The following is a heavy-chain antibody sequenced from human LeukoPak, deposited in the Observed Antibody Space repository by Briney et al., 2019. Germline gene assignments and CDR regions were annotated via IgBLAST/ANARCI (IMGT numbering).Heavy chain of an antibody. Sequence: SQTLSLTCAVSGGSISSGGYSWSWIRQPAGKGLEWIGYIYHSGSTYYNPSLKSRVTISVDRSKNQFSLKLSSVTAADTAVYYCARSYYDTFDYWGQGTLVTVSS. V-gene: IGHV4-30-2*01. CDR1: GGSISSGGYS. D-gene: IGHD3-9*01. CDR2: IYHSGST. J-gene: IGHJ4*02. CDR3: ARSYYDTFDY.